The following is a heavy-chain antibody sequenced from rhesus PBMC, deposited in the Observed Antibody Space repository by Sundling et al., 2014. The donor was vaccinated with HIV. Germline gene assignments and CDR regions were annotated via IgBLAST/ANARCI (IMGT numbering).Heavy chain of an antibody. CDR1: GFSFSSFG. CDR2: LNSGGDRT. Sequence: EVQLVETGGGLVQPGGSLKLSCAASGFSFSSFGMSWVRQAPGKGLEWVSGLNSGGDRTYYADSVKGRFTISRDNSKNTLSLQMNSLRLEDTAVYYCAKGGPSRFTIFGDSWGLGVVVTVSS. CDR3: AKGGPSRFTIFGDS. V-gene: IGHV3-103*01. J-gene: IGHJ6*01. D-gene: IGHD3-3*01.